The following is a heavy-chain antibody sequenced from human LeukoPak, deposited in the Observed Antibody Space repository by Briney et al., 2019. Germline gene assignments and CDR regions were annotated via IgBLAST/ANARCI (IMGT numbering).Heavy chain of an antibody. J-gene: IGHJ4*02. CDR3: ARGTNYYGSGDY. CDR1: GGSVSSGTYY. D-gene: IGHD3-10*01. Sequence: PSETLSLTCTVSGGSVSSGTYYWSWIRQPPGKGLEWIGHIYYTGNTHYVPSLKSRVTISVDTPKNQFSLKLTSVTAADTAVYYCARGTNYYGSGDYWGQGTLVTVSS. CDR2: IYYTGNT. V-gene: IGHV4-61*01.